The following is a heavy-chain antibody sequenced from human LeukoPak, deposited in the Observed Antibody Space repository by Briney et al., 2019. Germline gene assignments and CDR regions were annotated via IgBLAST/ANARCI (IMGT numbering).Heavy chain of an antibody. Sequence: GGSLRLSCAASGFTLTNYAMSWVRQAPGKGLEWVSSINPSSGNTYYADSVKGRFTIFGDNSKNTLYLQMNSLRAEDTAVYYCAKDRRGYSYGYYFDYWGQGTLVTVSS. V-gene: IGHV3-23*01. CDR1: GFTLTNYA. CDR3: AKDRRGYSYGYYFDY. CDR2: INPSSGNT. D-gene: IGHD5-18*01. J-gene: IGHJ4*02.